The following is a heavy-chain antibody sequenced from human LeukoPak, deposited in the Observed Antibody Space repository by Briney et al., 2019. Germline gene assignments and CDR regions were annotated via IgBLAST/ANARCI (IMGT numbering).Heavy chain of an antibody. V-gene: IGHV3-21*01. J-gene: IGHJ4*02. CDR1: GFTFSSYS. Sequence: NPGESLKISCAASGFTFSSYSMNWVRQAPGKGLEWVSSISSSSSYIYYADSVKGRFTISRDNAKNSLHLQMNSLRAEDTAVYYCARVWTTVDVEIDYWGQGTLVTVSS. CDR2: ISSSSSYI. D-gene: IGHD4-23*01. CDR3: ARVWTTVDVEIDY.